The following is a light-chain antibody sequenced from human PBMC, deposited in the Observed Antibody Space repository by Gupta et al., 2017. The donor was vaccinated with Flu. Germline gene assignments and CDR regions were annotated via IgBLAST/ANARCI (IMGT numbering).Light chain of an antibody. CDR1: SSNIGAGYD. V-gene: IGLV1-40*01. Sequence: QSAPTQAPSVSGAPGQRVTISRAGSSSNIGAGYDVHCYQQPPGTAPKLLIYDNNNRPSGAPARVAASKSGTSAFLTITGHEAEDEADYYCQSYDNRPFWVFGGGTKLTVL. CDR3: QSYDNRPFWV. CDR2: DNN. J-gene: IGLJ3*02.